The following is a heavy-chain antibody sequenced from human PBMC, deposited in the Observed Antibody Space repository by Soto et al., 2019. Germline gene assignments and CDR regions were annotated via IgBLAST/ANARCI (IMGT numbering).Heavy chain of an antibody. CDR3: ARQIYDSDTGPNFQYYFDS. V-gene: IGHV5-10-1*01. Sequence: LKISCTGSVYSFAGYWITWVRQKPGKGLEWMGRIDPSDSQTYYSPSFRGHVTISVTKSITTVFLQWSSLRASDTAMYYCARQIYDSDTGPNFQYYFDSWGQGTPVTVSS. CDR1: VYSFAGYW. J-gene: IGHJ4*02. D-gene: IGHD3-22*01. CDR2: IDPSDSQT.